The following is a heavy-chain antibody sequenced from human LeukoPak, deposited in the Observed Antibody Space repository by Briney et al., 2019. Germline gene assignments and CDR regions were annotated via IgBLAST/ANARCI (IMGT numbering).Heavy chain of an antibody. CDR3: ARDDFYSSGFSSYMDV. CDR2: IWYDGSNK. V-gene: IGHV3-33*01. D-gene: IGHD6-19*01. CDR1: GFTFSSYG. Sequence: PGGSLRLSCAASGFTFSSYGMHWVRQAPGKGLEWVAVIWYDGSNKYYADSVKGRFTISGDSSKNTLYLQMNSLRAEDTAVYYCARDDFYSSGFSSYMDVWGKGTTVTVSS. J-gene: IGHJ6*03.